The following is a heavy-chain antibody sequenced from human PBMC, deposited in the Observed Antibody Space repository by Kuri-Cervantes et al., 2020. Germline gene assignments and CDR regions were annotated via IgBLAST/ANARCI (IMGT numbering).Heavy chain of an antibody. CDR1: GFSLNTTGVG. CDR3: PHRTVGDSGGSRYSYFYF. J-gene: IGHJ4*02. Sequence: SGPTLVNPTPTLTLTCTFSGFSLNTTGVGVGWIRQPPGKALEWLERIYWDDAKRNSPSLKNRLSITKDTAKNQVFLTMTNMGPWDSATYYCPHRTVGDSGGSRYSYFYFWGQETLVTVSS. CDR2: IYWDDAK. V-gene: IGHV2-5*02. D-gene: IGHD2-15*01.